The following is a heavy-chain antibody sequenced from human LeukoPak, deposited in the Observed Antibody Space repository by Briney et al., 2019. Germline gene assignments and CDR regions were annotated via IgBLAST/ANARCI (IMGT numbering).Heavy chain of an antibody. V-gene: IGHV1-2*02. Sequence: ASVKVSCKASGYTFTGYYMHWVRQAPGQRLEWMGWINTNSGGTNYAQKFQGRVTMTRDTSISTAYMELSRLRSDDTDVYYCARGITIFGVVLYYYMDVWGKGTMVTVSS. CDR2: INTNSGGT. J-gene: IGHJ6*03. CDR3: ARGITIFGVVLYYYMDV. D-gene: IGHD3-3*01. CDR1: GYTFTGYY.